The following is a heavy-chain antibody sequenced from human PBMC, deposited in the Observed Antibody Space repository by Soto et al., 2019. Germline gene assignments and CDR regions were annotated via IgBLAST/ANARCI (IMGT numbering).Heavy chain of an antibody. Sequence: EVQLVESGGGLVQPGGSLRLSCAASGFTFSSYAMHWVRQAPGKGLEYVSLISGNGGSTYYANSVKGRFTISRDNSKKPLYLHMGSLRPEDMAVYYCARGGNEGLVGATPYWGQGTLVTVSS. D-gene: IGHD1-26*01. V-gene: IGHV3-64*01. J-gene: IGHJ4*02. CDR2: ISGNGGST. CDR3: ARGGNEGLVGATPY. CDR1: GFTFSSYA.